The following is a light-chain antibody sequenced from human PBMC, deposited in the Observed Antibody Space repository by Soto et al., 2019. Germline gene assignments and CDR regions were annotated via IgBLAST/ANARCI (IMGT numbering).Light chain of an antibody. CDR1: SSNIGAGYD. V-gene: IGLV1-40*01. J-gene: IGLJ3*02. CDR3: QSYDNSLRGCV. Sequence: QPVLTQPPSVSGAPGQRVTISCTGSSSNIGAGYDVHWYQQLPGTAPKLLINANSNRPSGVPDRFSGSKSGTSASLAITGLQAEDEADYYCQSYDNSLRGCVFGGGTKLTVL. CDR2: ANS.